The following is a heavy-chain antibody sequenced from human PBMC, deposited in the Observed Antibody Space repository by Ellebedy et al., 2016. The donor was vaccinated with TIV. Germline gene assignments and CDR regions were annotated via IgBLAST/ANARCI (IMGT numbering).Heavy chain of an antibody. CDR1: GFTFSSYG. Sequence: GESLKISCAASGFTFSSYGMHRVRQAPGKGLEWVSAISGSGGSTYYADSVKGRFTISRDNSKNTLYLQMNSLRAEDTAVCYCAKRGYCSGGSCYSSRGGMDVWGQGTTVTVSS. V-gene: IGHV3-23*01. CDR2: ISGSGGST. D-gene: IGHD2-15*01. CDR3: AKRGYCSGGSCYSSRGGMDV. J-gene: IGHJ6*02.